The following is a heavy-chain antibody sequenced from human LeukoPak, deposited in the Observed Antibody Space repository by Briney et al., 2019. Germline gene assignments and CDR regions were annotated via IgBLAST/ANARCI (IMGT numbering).Heavy chain of an antibody. V-gene: IGHV3-48*04. J-gene: IGHJ6*02. CDR2: ITNGGSTI. CDR3: ARSIGLTGGGVDV. CDR1: GFTISSYS. D-gene: IGHD3-9*01. Sequence: PGGSLRLSCAASGFTISSYSMNWVRQAPGKGLEWVSYITNGGSTIHHADSVKGRFTISRDNAKKTLYLQMNSLRAEDTAVYYCARSIGLTGGGVDVWGQGTTVTVSS.